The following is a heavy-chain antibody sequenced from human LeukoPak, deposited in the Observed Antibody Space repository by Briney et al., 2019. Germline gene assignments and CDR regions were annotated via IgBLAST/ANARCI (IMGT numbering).Heavy chain of an antibody. CDR2: INHSGST. CDR3: ARRPYYYDSSGYYQKNWFDP. J-gene: IGHJ5*02. V-gene: IGHV4-34*01. D-gene: IGHD3-22*01. Sequence: SETLSLTCAAYGGSFSGYYWSWIRQPPGKGLEWIGEINHSGSTNYNPSLKSRVTISVDTSKNQFSLKLSSVTAADTAVYYCARRPYYYDSSGYYQKNWFDPWGQGTLVTVSS. CDR1: GGSFSGYY.